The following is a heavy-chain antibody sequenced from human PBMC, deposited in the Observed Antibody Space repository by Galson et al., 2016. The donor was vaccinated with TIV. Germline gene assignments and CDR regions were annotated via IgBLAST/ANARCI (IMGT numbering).Heavy chain of an antibody. CDR2: ISYDGSDK. D-gene: IGHD3-16*02. CDR3: ARVDKSYHMDV. V-gene: IGHV3-30*03. Sequence: SLRLSCAASGFTFNSYGFHWVRQAPGKGLEWVAFISYDGSDKSYADSLKGRFTISRDKSKNTLHLQMNSLRAEDTALYYFARVDKSYHMDVWGKGTTVTVSS. CDR1: GFTFNSYG. J-gene: IGHJ6*03.